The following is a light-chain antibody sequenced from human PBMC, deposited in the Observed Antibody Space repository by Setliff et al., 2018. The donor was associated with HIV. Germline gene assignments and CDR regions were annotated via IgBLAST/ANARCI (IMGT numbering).Light chain of an antibody. Sequence: VVLTQSPDTLSLSPGERATLSCRTSQTVGSSLAWYQQKPGLAPRLLLYDVSRRATDISDRFTGSGSGTDFTLTIFRLEPEDFVVYYCQQYGWAPRTFGQGTKVDIK. CDR3: QQYGWAPRT. V-gene: IGKV3D-20*01. CDR2: DVS. CDR1: QTVGSS. J-gene: IGKJ1*01.